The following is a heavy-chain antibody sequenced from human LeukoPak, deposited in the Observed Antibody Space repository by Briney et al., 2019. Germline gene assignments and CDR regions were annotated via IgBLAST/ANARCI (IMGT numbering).Heavy chain of an antibody. CDR3: AREIVAGTNFDY. Sequence: ASVKVSCKASGYTFTGYYMHWVRQAPGQGLEWMGRINPSSGGTNYAQKFQGRVTMTRDTSISTAYMELSRLRSDDTAVYYCAREIVAGTNFDYWGQGTLVTVSS. J-gene: IGHJ4*02. D-gene: IGHD6-19*01. CDR1: GYTFTGYY. V-gene: IGHV1-2*06. CDR2: INPSSGGT.